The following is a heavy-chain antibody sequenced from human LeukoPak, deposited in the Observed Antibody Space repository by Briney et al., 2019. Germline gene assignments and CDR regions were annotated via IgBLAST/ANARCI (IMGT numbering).Heavy chain of an antibody. V-gene: IGHV1-46*01. J-gene: IGHJ6*03. CDR1: GYTFTSYY. CDR3: ARSPHSSAGRGYYYYMDV. Sequence: ASVKVSCKASGYTFTSYYMHWVRQAPGQGLEWMGIINPSGGSTSYAQKFQGRVTMTRDMSTSTVYMELSSLRSEDTAVYYCARSPHSSAGRGYYYYMDVWGKGTTATVSS. D-gene: IGHD6-25*01. CDR2: INPSGGST.